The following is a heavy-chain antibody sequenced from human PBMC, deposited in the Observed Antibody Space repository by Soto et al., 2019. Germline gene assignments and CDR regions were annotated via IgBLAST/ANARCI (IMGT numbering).Heavy chain of an antibody. V-gene: IGHV3-23*01. CDR1: GFTFSSYA. CDR2: ISGSGGST. Sequence: EVQLLESGGGLVQPGGSLRLSCAASGFTFSSYAMSWVRQAPGKGLEWVSAISGSGGSTYYADSVKGRFTISRDNSKNTLYLQMNSLRAADTAVYYCAKALQANRYGFSFPFDYWGQGTLVTVSS. CDR3: AKALQANRYGFSFPFDY. J-gene: IGHJ4*02. D-gene: IGHD5-18*01.